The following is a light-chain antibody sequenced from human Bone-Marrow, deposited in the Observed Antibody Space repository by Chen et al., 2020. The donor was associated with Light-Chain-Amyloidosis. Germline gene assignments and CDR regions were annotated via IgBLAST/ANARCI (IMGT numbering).Light chain of an antibody. CDR3: QEYGTSPLS. J-gene: IGKJ4*01. CDR2: GSS. V-gene: IGKV3-20*01. CDR1: QTISSNY. Sequence: EIVLTQSPGTLSLSPGEGANISCRASQTISSNYLTWYQQKFGQAPRLLIYGSSSRATGIQDRFTGSQSGTDFTLTIHRLEPEDFAMYYCQEYGTSPLSFGGGTKVEIK.